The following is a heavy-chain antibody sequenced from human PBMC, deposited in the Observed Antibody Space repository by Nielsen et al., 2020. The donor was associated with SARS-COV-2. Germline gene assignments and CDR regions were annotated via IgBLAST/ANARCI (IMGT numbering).Heavy chain of an antibody. J-gene: IGHJ6*03. CDR2: IYYSGST. CDR1: GGSISSGGYY. Sequence: SETLSLTCTVSGGSISSGGYYWSWIRQHPGKGLEWIGYIYYSGSTYYNPSLKSRVTIPVDTSKNQFSLKLSSVTAADTAVYYCARVRSSSSVYYYYYMDVWGKGTTVTVSS. CDR3: ARVRSSSSVYYYYYMDV. V-gene: IGHV4-31*03. D-gene: IGHD6-6*01.